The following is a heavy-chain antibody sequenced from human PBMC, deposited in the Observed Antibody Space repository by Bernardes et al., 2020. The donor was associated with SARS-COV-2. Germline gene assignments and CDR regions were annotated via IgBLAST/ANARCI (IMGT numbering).Heavy chain of an antibody. CDR2: ISSYNGDT. J-gene: IGHJ3*01. CDR3: ARVKGRTTDAFDV. Sequence: ASVKDSCKASGYTFITYAISWVRQAPGQGLEWMGWISSYNGDTNYGENLQDRVTLTTDTSTRTAYMELRSLRSDDTAVYYCARVKGRTTDAFDVWGRGTMVTGSS. CDR1: GYTFITYA. V-gene: IGHV1-18*01. D-gene: IGHD1-7*01.